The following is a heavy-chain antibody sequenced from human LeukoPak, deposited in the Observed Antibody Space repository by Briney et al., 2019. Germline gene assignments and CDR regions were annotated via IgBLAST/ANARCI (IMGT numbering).Heavy chain of an antibody. CDR2: INPNSGGT. CDR1: GYTFTDYY. J-gene: IGHJ4*02. D-gene: IGHD6-13*01. V-gene: IGHV1-2*02. CDR3: ARGDSSSWLIDY. Sequence: ASVTVSFKASGYTFTDYYMHLVRQAPGQGLEWMGWINPNSGGTNYAQKFQGRGTMTRDTSISTAYMELSRLRSDDTAVYYCARGDSSSWLIDYWGQRTLVTVSS.